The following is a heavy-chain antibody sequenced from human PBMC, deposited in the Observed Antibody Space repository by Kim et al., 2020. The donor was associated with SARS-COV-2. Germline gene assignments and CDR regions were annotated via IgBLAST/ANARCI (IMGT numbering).Heavy chain of an antibody. Sequence: GESLKISCKGSVYSFTSYWISWVRQMPGKGLEWMGRIDPSDSYTNYSPSFQGHVTISADKSISTAYLQWSSLKASDTAMYYCARGTGTVSTSGGLHYYYYDRGVGGRGTAHTVSS. CDR2: IDPSDSYT. CDR3: ARGTGTVSTSGGLHYYYYDRGV. D-gene: IGHD3-10*01. J-gene: IGHJ6*02. CDR1: VYSFTSYW. V-gene: IGHV5-10-1*01.